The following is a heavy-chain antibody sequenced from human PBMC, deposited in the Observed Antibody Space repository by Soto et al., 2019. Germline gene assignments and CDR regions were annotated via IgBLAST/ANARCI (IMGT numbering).Heavy chain of an antibody. J-gene: IGHJ4*02. D-gene: IGHD4-17*01. Sequence: SEPLSLTCTVSGGSISSYYWSWIRQHPWKCLEWIGYIYYSGSTYYNPSLKSRVTISVDTSKNQFSLKLSSVTAADTAVYYCARDPPYYGGNSYYFDYWGQGTLVTVSS. CDR2: IYYSGST. CDR3: ARDPPYYGGNSYYFDY. V-gene: IGHV4-59*06. CDR1: GGSISSYY.